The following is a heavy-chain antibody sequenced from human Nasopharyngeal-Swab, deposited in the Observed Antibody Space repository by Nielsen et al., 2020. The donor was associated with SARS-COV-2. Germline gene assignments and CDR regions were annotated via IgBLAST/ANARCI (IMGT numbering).Heavy chain of an antibody. CDR2: INTNTGNP. V-gene: IGHV7-4-1*02. D-gene: IGHD3-10*01. CDR3: ARETTYYYGSGPFRRLPGSYGMDA. Sequence: ASVKVSCKASGYTFTSYAMNWVRQAPGQGLEWMGWINTNTGNPTYAQGFTGRFVFPLDTSVSTAYLQISSLKAEDTAVYYCARETTYYYGSGPFRRLPGSYGMDAWGQGTTVTVSS. J-gene: IGHJ6*02. CDR1: GYTFTSYA.